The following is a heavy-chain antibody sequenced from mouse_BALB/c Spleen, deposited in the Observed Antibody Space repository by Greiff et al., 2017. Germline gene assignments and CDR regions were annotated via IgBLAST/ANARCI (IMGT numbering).Heavy chain of an antibody. CDR2: IDPFNGGT. CDR1: GYSFTSYY. J-gene: IGHJ3*01. Sequence: EVKLQQSGPELMKPGASVKISCKASGYSFTSYYMHWVKQSHGKSLEWIGYIDPFNGGTSYNQKFKGKATLTVDKSSSTAYMNLSSLTSEDSAVYYCARSTMITTYAYWGQGTLVTVSA. V-gene: IGHV1S135*01. CDR3: ARSTMITTYAY. D-gene: IGHD2-4*01.